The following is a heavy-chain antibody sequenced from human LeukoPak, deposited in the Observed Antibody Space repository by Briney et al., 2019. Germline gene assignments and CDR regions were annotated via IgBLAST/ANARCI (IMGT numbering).Heavy chain of an antibody. D-gene: IGHD5-12*01. CDR1: EYRFTSYW. V-gene: IGHV5-51*01. CDR3: ATRRSGYSGYDCHFDY. Sequence: GESLKISCKGSEYRFTSYWIGWVRQMPGKGLEWMGIIYPGDSDTRYSPSFQGQVTISADKSISTAYLQWSSLKASDTAMYYCATRRSGYSGYDCHFDYWGQGTLVTVSS. CDR2: IYPGDSDT. J-gene: IGHJ4*02.